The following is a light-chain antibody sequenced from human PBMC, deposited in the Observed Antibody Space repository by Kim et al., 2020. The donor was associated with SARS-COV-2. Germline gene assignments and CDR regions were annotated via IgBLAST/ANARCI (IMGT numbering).Light chain of an antibody. Sequence: PGQTTCITCPEYKLGVKVFSWYQQKPGPSPWVVIYQDNQRPSGFPERFSGSNSGNTATLTISGTQAMDEADYYCQAWDSSTHNYVFGTGTKVTVL. J-gene: IGLJ1*01. CDR2: QDN. CDR1: KLGVKV. CDR3: QAWDSSTHNYV. V-gene: IGLV3-1*01.